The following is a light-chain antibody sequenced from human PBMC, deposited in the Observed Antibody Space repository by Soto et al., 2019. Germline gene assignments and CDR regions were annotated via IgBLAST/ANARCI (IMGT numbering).Light chain of an antibody. CDR1: QGINRF. CDR2: AAS. J-gene: IGKJ5*01. V-gene: IGKV1-9*01. Sequence: DIQMTQXPSFLSASVGDRVTITCRASQGINRFLAWYQQKPGKAPKLLIYAASTLQSGVPSRFSGSGSGTEFTLTISSLQPEDFGTYYCQQSYSRPFTFGQGTRLEIK. CDR3: QQSYSRPFT.